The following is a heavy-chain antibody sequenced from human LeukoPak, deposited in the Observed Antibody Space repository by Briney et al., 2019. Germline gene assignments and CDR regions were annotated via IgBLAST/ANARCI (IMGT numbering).Heavy chain of an antibody. CDR1: GGSISSYY. CDR3: ARTSLRWGVYWYLDL. CDR2: IYYTGST. D-gene: IGHD4-23*01. Sequence: SETLSLTRTVSGGSISSYYWSWIRQPPGKGLEWIGYIYYTGSTNYSPSLKSRVTLSVDTSKNHFSLKLSSVTAAGTAVYYCARTSLRWGVYWYLDLWGRGTLVTVSS. J-gene: IGHJ2*01. V-gene: IGHV4-59*01.